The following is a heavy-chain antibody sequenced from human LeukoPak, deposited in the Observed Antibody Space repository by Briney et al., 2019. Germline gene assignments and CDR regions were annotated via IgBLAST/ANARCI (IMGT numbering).Heavy chain of an antibody. CDR1: GGSISSGGYS. J-gene: IGHJ3*02. CDR2: IYYSGGT. Sequence: SETLSLTCAVSGGSISSGGYSWSWIRQPPGKGLEWIGYIYYSGGTYYNPSLKSRVTISLDTSKNQFSLKLSSVTAADTAVYYCARVRVVVVAATGPVGSFDIWGQGTMVTVSS. D-gene: IGHD2-15*01. CDR3: ARVRVVVVAATGPVGSFDI. V-gene: IGHV4-30-4*07.